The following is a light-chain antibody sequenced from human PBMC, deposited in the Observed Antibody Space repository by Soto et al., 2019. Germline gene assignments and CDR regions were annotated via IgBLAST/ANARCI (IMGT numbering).Light chain of an antibody. CDR3: QKYNSVPLT. Sequence: DIQMTQSPSSLSASVGDRVTITCRASQGITNYLAWYQQKPGKVPKLLIYAASTLQSGVPFRFSGSGSETDFTLAISSLQPDDVATYYCQKYNSVPLTFGQGTKVEIK. V-gene: IGKV1-27*01. CDR1: QGITNY. CDR2: AAS. J-gene: IGKJ1*01.